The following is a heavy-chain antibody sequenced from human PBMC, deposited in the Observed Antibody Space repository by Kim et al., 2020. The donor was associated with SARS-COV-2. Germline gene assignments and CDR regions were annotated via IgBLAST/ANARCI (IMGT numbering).Heavy chain of an antibody. Sequence: ASVKVSCKASGYTFTSYGISWVRQAPGQGLEWMGWISAYNGNTNYAQKLQGRVTMTTDTSTSTAYMELRSLRSDDTAVYYCARVRDGYKNRGTFDYWGQGTLVTVSS. CDR3: ARVRDGYKNRGTFDY. J-gene: IGHJ4*02. D-gene: IGHD5-12*01. CDR2: ISAYNGNT. CDR1: GYTFTSYG. V-gene: IGHV1-18*01.